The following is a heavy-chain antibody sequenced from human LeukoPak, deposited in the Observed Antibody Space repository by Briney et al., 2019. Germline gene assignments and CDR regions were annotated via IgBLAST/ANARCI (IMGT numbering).Heavy chain of an antibody. CDR1: GGSISSYY. CDR3: ARDLNAYCSGGSCYFDYYGMDV. J-gene: IGHJ6*02. CDR2: IYTSGST. Sequence: SETLSLTCTVSGGSISSYYRSWIRQPAGKGLEWIGRIYTSGSTNYNPSLKSRVTMSVDTSKNQFSLKLSSVTAADTAVYYCARDLNAYCSGGSCYFDYYGMDVWGQGTTVTVS. V-gene: IGHV4-4*07. D-gene: IGHD2-15*01.